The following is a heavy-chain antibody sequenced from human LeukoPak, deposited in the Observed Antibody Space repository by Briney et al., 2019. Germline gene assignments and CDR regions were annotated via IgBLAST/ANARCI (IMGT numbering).Heavy chain of an antibody. V-gene: IGHV4-59*01. D-gene: IGHD4-17*01. Sequence: PSDTLSLTCTVSGGSISSYYWSWIRQPPGKGLEWIGYIYYSGSTNYNPSLKSRVTISVDTSKNQLSLKLSSVTAADTAVYYCARVRGDYDAFDIWGQGTMVTVSS. J-gene: IGHJ3*02. CDR3: ARVRGDYDAFDI. CDR1: GGSISSYY. CDR2: IYYSGST.